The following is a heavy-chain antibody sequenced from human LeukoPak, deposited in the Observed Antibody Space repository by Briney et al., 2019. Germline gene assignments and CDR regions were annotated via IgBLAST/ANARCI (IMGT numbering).Heavy chain of an antibody. V-gene: IGHV4-4*07. Sequence: SETLSLTCTVSGGSISSYYWSWIRQSAGKGLEWIGRIYASGTTRYNPSLNSRVTISVDTSKNQFSLKLSSVTAADTALYYCARDNRYSGYDYYFDYWGQGTLVTVSS. J-gene: IGHJ4*02. CDR1: GGSISSYY. CDR3: ARDNRYSGYDYYFDY. CDR2: IYASGTT. D-gene: IGHD5-12*01.